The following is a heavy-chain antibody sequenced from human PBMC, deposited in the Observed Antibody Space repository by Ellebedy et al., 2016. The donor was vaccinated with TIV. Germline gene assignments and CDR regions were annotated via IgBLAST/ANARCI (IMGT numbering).Heavy chain of an antibody. J-gene: IGHJ4*02. D-gene: IGHD5-12*01. CDR1: GFSVSDNY. Sequence: GESLKISCAASGFSVSDNYMGWVRQAPGKGLEWVSYITGISSTIYYADSVKGRFTISRDNAKNSLYLQMNSLRDEDTAVYYCARGGYGDYWGQGTLVTVSS. CDR2: ITGISSTI. CDR3: ARGGYGDY. V-gene: IGHV3-11*04.